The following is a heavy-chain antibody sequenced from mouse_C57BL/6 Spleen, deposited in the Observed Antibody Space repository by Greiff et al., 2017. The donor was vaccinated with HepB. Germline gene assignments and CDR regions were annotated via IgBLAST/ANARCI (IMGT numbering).Heavy chain of an antibody. CDR1: GFSLTSYG. Sequence: VMLVESGPGLVAPSQSLSITCTVSGFSLTSYGVDWVRQSPGKGLEWLGVIWGVGSTNYNSALKSRLSISKDNSKSQVFLKMNSLQTDDTAMYYCASGKDYEGWYAMDYWGQGTSVTVSS. D-gene: IGHD2-4*01. CDR3: ASGKDYEGWYAMDY. CDR2: IWGVGST. V-gene: IGHV2-6*01. J-gene: IGHJ4*01.